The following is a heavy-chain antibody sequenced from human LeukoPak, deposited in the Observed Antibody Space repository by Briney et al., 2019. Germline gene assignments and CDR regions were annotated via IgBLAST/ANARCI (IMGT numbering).Heavy chain of an antibody. D-gene: IGHD3-22*01. CDR2: ITNSGSIT. CDR1: GFTFNNCA. Sequence: PGGSLRLSCSASGFTFNNCAMTWVRQAPGKGLEWGLSITNSGSITYYAGSVKGRFTISRDNSKNTLYLQMNTLRAEDTAIYYCAARVVTSDYFDYWGQGTLVTVSS. CDR3: AARVVTSDYFDY. V-gene: IGHV3-23*01. J-gene: IGHJ4*02.